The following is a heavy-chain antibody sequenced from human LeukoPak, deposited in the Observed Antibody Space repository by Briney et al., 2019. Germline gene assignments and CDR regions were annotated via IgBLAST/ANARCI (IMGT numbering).Heavy chain of an antibody. J-gene: IGHJ6*03. V-gene: IGHV1-2*02. CDR1: GYTFTGYY. Sequence: ASLKVSCKASGYTFTGYYMHWVRQAPGQGLEWMGWINPNSGGTNYAQKFQGRVTMTRDTSISTAYMELSRLRSDDTAVYYCARAGYSSSWYGAYYYYMDVWGKGTTVTVSS. D-gene: IGHD6-13*01. CDR3: ARAGYSSSWYGAYYYYMDV. CDR2: INPNSGGT.